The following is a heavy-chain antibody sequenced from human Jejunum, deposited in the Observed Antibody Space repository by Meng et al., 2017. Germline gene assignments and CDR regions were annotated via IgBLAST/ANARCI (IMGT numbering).Heavy chain of an antibody. CDR3: ARWDFGTPRHDW. J-gene: IGHJ4*02. D-gene: IGHD3-10*01. V-gene: IGHV3-11*01. CDR1: GFNFRNYY. Sequence: QEQLVESGGGLVKPGGSLRLTCEASGFNFRNYYMSWMRQAPGKGLEWVSCISTTDTTIFYADSVKGRFTISRDKAKNSLYLQMNSLRAEDTAVYFCARWDFGTPRHDWWGQGTLVTVSS. CDR2: ISTTDTTI.